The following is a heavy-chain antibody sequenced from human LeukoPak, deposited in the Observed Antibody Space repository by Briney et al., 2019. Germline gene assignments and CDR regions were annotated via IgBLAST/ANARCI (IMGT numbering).Heavy chain of an antibody. J-gene: IGHJ5*02. Sequence: AGGSLRLSCAASGFTFSNAWMSWVRQAPGKGLEWVGRIKSKTDGGTTDYAAPVKGRFTISRDDSKNTLYLQMNSLKTEDTAVYYCTTVDCSGGSCKRGWFDPWGQGTLVTVSS. D-gene: IGHD2-15*01. CDR1: GFTFSNAW. CDR3: TTVDCSGGSCKRGWFDP. CDR2: IKSKTDGGTT. V-gene: IGHV3-15*01.